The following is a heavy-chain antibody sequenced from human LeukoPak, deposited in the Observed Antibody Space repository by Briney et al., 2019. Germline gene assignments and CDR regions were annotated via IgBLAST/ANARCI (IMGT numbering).Heavy chain of an antibody. CDR1: GFTFSSYS. V-gene: IGHV3-21*01. Sequence: GGSLRLSCTASGFTFSSYSMNWVRQAPGKGLEWVSSISSSSSYIYYADSVKGRFTISRDNAKNSLYLQMNSLRAEDTAVYYCARDAKAVAGSLDYWGQGTLVTVSS. CDR2: ISSSSSYI. D-gene: IGHD6-19*01. CDR3: ARDAKAVAGSLDY. J-gene: IGHJ4*02.